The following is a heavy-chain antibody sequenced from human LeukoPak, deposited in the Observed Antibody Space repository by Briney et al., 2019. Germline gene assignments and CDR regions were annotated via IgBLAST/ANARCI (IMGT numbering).Heavy chain of an antibody. CDR2: MSYDGRSK. D-gene: IGHD6-19*01. Sequence: GGSLRLSCAASGFTFFTYGLHWVRQAPGKGLEWVAVMSYDGRSKYYADSVKGRFTISRDISEKTLYLQMNSLRAEDTAIYYCAKDIGRYNSGYYLPHFDYWGQGALVTVSS. J-gene: IGHJ4*02. CDR1: GFTFFTYG. V-gene: IGHV3-30*04. CDR3: AKDIGRYNSGYYLPHFDY.